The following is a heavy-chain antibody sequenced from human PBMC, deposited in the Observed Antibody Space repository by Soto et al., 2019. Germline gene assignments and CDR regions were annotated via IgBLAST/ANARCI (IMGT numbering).Heavy chain of an antibody. J-gene: IGHJ4*02. CDR2: ISSSSSTI. V-gene: IGHV3-48*02. Sequence: GGSMRLRCAASGFTFISYSSSWVRQAPGKGLEWVSYISSSSSTIYYADSVKGRFTISRDNAKNSLYLQMNSLRDEDTAVYYCARDGEHYDSSGYYPYYFDYRGQGTLVTVSS. D-gene: IGHD3-22*01. CDR3: ARDGEHYDSSGYYPYYFDY. CDR1: GFTFISYS.